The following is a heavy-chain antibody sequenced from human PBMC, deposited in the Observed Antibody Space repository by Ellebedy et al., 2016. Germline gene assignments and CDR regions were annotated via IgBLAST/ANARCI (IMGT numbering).Heavy chain of an antibody. CDR1: GFTFSDYY. CDR2: ISSSGSTI. Sequence: GGSLRLSCAASGFTFSDYYMSWIRQAPGKGLEWISYISSSGSTIYYADSLKGRFTISRDNAKNSLYLQMNSLRAEDTAVYFCARAGYCSSTSCYDLNRIGWFDPWGQGTLVTVSS. V-gene: IGHV3-11*01. D-gene: IGHD2-2*01. CDR3: ARAGYCSSTSCYDLNRIGWFDP. J-gene: IGHJ5*02.